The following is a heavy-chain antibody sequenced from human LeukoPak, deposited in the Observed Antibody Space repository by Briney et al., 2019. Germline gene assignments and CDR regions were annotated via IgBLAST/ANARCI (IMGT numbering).Heavy chain of an antibody. J-gene: IGHJ3*02. CDR1: GYSFTRFG. CDR2: IIPIFGTA. Sequence: GASVKVSCKAYGYSFTRFGISWVRQAPGQGLEWMGGIIPIFGTANYAQKFQGRVTITADKSTSTAYMELSSLRSEDTAVYYCARVGSSGYFGRIRDAFDIWGQGTMVTVSS. D-gene: IGHD3-22*01. CDR3: ARVGSSGYFGRIRDAFDI. V-gene: IGHV1-69*06.